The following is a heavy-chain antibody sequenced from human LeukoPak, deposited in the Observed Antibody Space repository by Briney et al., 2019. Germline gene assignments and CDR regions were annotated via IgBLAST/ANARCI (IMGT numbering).Heavy chain of an antibody. D-gene: IGHD3-10*01. Sequence: SETLSLTCTVSGGSISTYYWSWIRQPPGKGLEWIGYIYYSGSTNYNPSLKSRVTISLDTSKNQFSLKLSSVTAADTAVYYCARQGRDYGSGSSFDYWGQGTLVTVSS. CDR1: GGSISTYY. CDR2: IYYSGST. J-gene: IGHJ4*02. V-gene: IGHV4-59*08. CDR3: ARQGRDYGSGSSFDY.